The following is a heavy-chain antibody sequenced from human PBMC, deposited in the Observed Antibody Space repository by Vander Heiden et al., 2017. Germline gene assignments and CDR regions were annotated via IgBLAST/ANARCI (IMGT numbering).Heavy chain of an antibody. CDR2: ISYDGINK. CDR1: GFTFSSYA. CDR3: ARSAASPGIAVAGTGPFDY. J-gene: IGHJ4*02. Sequence: QVQLVESGGGVVQPGRSLRLSCAASGFTFSSYAMHWVRQAPGKGLEWVAVISYDGINKYYADSVKGRFTISRDNSKNTLYLQMNSLRAEDTAVYYCARSAASPGIAVAGTGPFDYWGQGTLVTVSS. V-gene: IGHV3-30-3*01. D-gene: IGHD6-19*01.